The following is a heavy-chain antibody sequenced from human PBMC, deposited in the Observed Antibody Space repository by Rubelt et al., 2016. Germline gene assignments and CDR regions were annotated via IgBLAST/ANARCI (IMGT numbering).Heavy chain of an antibody. V-gene: IGHV1-2*06. D-gene: IGHD3-10*01. CDR2: IHPDTGFT. J-gene: IGHJ5*02. CDR3: SIDYNRRESNWFDP. Sequence: QVQLVQSGAEVKKPGASVKVSCKASGYTFTDYFIHWVRQAPGQGLEWMGRIHPDTGFTKNKQKFEGRVTLTRGTSITTAFMELSSLRSDDTAVTYCSIDYNRRESNWFDPWGQGTLVTVSS. CDR1: GYTFTDYF.